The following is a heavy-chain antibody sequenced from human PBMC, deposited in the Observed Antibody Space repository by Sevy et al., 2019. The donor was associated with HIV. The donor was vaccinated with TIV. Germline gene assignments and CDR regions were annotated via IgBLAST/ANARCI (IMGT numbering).Heavy chain of an antibody. CDR3: AKDLQTALAIVVVPAAIGLDY. V-gene: IGHV3-23*01. CDR2: ISGSGGST. Sequence: GGSLRLSCAASGFTFSSYAMSWVRQAPGKGLEWVSAISGSGGSTYYADSVKGRFTISRDNSKNTLYLQMNSLRAEDTAVYYCAKDLQTALAIVVVPAAIGLDYWGQGTLVTVSS. CDR1: GFTFSSYA. J-gene: IGHJ4*02. D-gene: IGHD2-2*03.